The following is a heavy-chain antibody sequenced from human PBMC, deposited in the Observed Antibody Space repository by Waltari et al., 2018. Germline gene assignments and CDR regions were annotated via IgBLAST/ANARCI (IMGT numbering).Heavy chain of an antibody. CDR3: VRDAVELTRYYYYMDV. CDR1: GFTFSSYE. D-gene: IGHD1-7*01. CDR2: ISSSGSTI. Sequence: EVQLVESGGGLVQPGGSLRLSCAASGFTFSSYEMNWVRQAPGKGLEWVSYISSSGSTIYYADSVKGRFTISRDNAKNSLYLQMNSLRAEDTAVYYCVRDAVELTRYYYYMDVWGKGTTVTVSS. V-gene: IGHV3-48*03. J-gene: IGHJ6*03.